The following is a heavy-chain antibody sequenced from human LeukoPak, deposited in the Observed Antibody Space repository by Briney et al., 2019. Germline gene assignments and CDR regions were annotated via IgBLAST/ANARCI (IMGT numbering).Heavy chain of an antibody. D-gene: IGHD3-9*01. Sequence: SETLSLTCTVSGGSISSSSYYWGWIRQPPGKGLEWIGSIYYSGSTYYNPSLKSRVTISVDTSKNQVSLKLSSVTAADTTVYYCARQYYDILTGYFLGAYFDYWGQGTLVTVSS. CDR1: GGSISSSSYY. V-gene: IGHV4-39*01. J-gene: IGHJ4*02. CDR2: IYYSGST. CDR3: ARQYYDILTGYFLGAYFDY.